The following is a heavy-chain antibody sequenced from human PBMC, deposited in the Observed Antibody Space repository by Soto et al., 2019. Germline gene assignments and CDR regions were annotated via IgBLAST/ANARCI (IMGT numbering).Heavy chain of an antibody. D-gene: IGHD3-10*01. CDR1: GFTVSSNY. V-gene: IGHV3-21*06. J-gene: IGHJ4*02. CDR2: ISRFSDRT. CDR3: ARVGAYFGEFDYFDY. Sequence: GGSLRLSCAASGFTVSSNYMNWVRQAPGKGLEWVSSISRFSDRTYYADSVKGRFAIFRANAENSVYLQVNSLRAEDTAVYYCARVGAYFGEFDYFDYWGQGTPVTVSS.